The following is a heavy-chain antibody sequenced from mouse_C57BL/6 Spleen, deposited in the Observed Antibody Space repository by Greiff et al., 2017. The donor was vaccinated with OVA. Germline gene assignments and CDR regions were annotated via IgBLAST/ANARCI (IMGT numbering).Heavy chain of an antibody. D-gene: IGHD1-1*01. CDR2: IYPGDGDT. V-gene: IGHV1-82*01. J-gene: IGHJ4*01. CDR1: GYAFSSSW. Sequence: QVQLQQSGPELVKPGASVKISCKASGYAFSSSWMNWVKQRPGKGLEWIGRIYPGDGDTNYNGKFKGKATLTADKSSSTDYMQISSLTDEDSEVCVCARETHYYGSSYYAMDYWGQGTSVTVSS. CDR3: ARETHYYGSSYYAMDY.